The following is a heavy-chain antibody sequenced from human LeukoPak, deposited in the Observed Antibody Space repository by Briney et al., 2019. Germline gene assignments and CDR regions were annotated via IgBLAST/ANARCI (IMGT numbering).Heavy chain of an antibody. J-gene: IGHJ4*02. CDR3: ARVDRSADYSLDY. D-gene: IGHD3-22*01. CDR2: INLSSSSR. V-gene: IGHV3-20*04. Sequence: PGGSLRLSCAASGFTFSDYYMSWLRQAPGKGLEWVSGINLSSSSRGYADSVKGRFTISRDSAKKFLYLQMNTLRVEDTALYYCARVDRSADYSLDYWGQGSLVTVSS. CDR1: GFTFSDYY.